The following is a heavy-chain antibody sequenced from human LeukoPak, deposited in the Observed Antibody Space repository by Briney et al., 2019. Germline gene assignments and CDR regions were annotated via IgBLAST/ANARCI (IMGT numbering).Heavy chain of an antibody. CDR1: GGSISSYY. CDR2: IYYSGST. J-gene: IGHJ4*02. CDR3: ARRYAGGFDY. V-gene: IGHV4-59*01. D-gene: IGHD3-16*01. Sequence: PSETLFLTCTVSGGSISSYYWSWIRQPPGKGLEWIGYIYYSGSTNYNPSLKSRVTISVDTSKNQFSLKLSSVTAADTAVYYCARRYAGGFDYWGQGTLVTVSS.